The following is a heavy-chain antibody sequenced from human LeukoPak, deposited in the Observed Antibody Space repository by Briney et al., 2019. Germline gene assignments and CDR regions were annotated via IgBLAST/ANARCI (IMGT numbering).Heavy chain of an antibody. D-gene: IGHD3-16*01. CDR3: ARVGRGDHTWGSYYFDH. Sequence: SETLSLACTVSGDSISSYHWSWLRQSPGKGLEWVGYISYSVSTNYNPSLKSRVTISVDTSKNQFSLQLSSVTAADTAVYYCARVGRGDHTWGSYYFDHWGQGTLVTVSS. CDR2: ISYSVST. V-gene: IGHV4-59*01. CDR1: GDSISSYH. J-gene: IGHJ4*02.